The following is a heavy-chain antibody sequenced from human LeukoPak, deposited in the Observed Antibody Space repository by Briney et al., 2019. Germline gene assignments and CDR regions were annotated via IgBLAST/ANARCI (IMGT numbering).Heavy chain of an antibody. Sequence: GGSLRLSCAASGFTVSSNYMSWVRQAPGKGLEWVSVIYSGGSTYYADAVKGRFTISRDNSKKTLYLQMNSLRAEDTAVYYCAKRWWLETYYFDYWGQGTLVPVSS. CDR1: GFTVSSNY. CDR2: IYSGGST. D-gene: IGHD2-15*01. J-gene: IGHJ4*02. CDR3: AKRWWLETYYFDY. V-gene: IGHV3-53*01.